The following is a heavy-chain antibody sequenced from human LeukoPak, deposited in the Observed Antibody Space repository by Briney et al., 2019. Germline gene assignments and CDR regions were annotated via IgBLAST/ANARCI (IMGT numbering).Heavy chain of an antibody. CDR2: IKRDGSEK. V-gene: IGHV3-7*03. J-gene: IGHJ4*02. Sequence: GGSLRLSCAASGFTFSTYWMSWVRQAPGKGLECVANIKRDGSEKYYVDSVKGRSTIFRDDAKSSLYLQMNSLRAEDTAVYFCARVYTGNRWHFDYWGQGTLVTVSS. D-gene: IGHD2-2*02. CDR1: GFTFSTYW. CDR3: ARVYTGNRWHFDY.